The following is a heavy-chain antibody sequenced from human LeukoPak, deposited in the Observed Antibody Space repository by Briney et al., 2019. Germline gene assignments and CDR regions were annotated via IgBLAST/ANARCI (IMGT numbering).Heavy chain of an antibody. Sequence: ASVKVSCKASGYTFTCYYMHWVRQAPGQGLEWMGRINPNSGGTNYAQKFQGRATMTRDTSISTAYMELSSLRSDDTAVYFCARAHCCSTSCPGYWGQGTLVTVSS. CDR1: GYTFTCYY. CDR2: INPNSGGT. D-gene: IGHD2-2*01. J-gene: IGHJ4*02. V-gene: IGHV1-2*06. CDR3: ARAHCCSTSCPGY.